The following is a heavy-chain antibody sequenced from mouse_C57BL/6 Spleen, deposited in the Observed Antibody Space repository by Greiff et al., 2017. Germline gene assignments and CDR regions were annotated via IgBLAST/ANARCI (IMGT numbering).Heavy chain of an antibody. J-gene: IGHJ1*03. V-gene: IGHV1-50*01. CDR2: IDPSDSYT. CDR3: ARLYYGSSYRYFEG. D-gene: IGHD1-1*01. CDR1: GYTFTSYW. Sequence: QVQLQQPGAELVKPGASVKLSCKASGYTFTSYWMQWVKQRPGQGLEWIGEIDPSDSYTNYNQQFKGKATLTVDTSSSTAYMQLSSLTSEDSAVYYGARLYYGSSYRYFEGWGTGTTVTVSS.